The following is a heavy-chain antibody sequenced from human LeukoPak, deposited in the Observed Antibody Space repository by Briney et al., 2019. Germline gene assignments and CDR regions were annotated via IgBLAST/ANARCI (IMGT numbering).Heavy chain of an antibody. D-gene: IGHD3-3*01. CDR3: ARDDSTIFGVGYFDY. CDR2: IYHSGST. V-gene: IGHV4-4*02. Sequence: PSGTLSLTCAVSGGSISSSNWWSWVRQPPGKGLEWIGEIYHSGSTNYNPSLKSRVTISVDKSKNQFSLKLSSVTAADTAVYYCARDDSTIFGVGYFDYWGQGTLVTVSS. J-gene: IGHJ4*02. CDR1: GGSISSSNW.